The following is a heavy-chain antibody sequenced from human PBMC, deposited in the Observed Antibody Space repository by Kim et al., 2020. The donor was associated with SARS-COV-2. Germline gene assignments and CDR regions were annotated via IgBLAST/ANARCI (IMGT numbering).Heavy chain of an antibody. CDR2: MNPNSGNT. V-gene: IGHV1-8*01. D-gene: IGHD3-10*01. CDR1: GYTFTSYD. J-gene: IGHJ5*02. CDR3: ATYQRSPTVLLWFGRRGGNWFGP. Sequence: ASVKVSCKASGYTFTSYDINWVRQATGQGLEWMGWMNPNSGNTGYAQKFQGRVTMTRNTSISTAYMELSSLRSEDTAVYYCATYQRSPTVLLWFGRRGGNWFGPWGQRALGTVSS.